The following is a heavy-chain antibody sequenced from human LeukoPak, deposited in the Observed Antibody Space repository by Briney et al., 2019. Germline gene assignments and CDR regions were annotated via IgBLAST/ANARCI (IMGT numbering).Heavy chain of an antibody. CDR2: ISYDGGSR. CDR1: GFTFSDYA. V-gene: IGHV3-30-3*01. J-gene: IGHJ4*02. CDR3: AREWTYSSGWSASAY. D-gene: IGHD6-19*01. Sequence: GRSLRLSCAASGFTFSDYAMHWVRQAPGKGLEWVALISYDGGSRYYAESVTGRFTISRDDSKNTLYLQMNSLRVEDTALYYCAREWTYSSGWSASAYWGQGTLVTVSS.